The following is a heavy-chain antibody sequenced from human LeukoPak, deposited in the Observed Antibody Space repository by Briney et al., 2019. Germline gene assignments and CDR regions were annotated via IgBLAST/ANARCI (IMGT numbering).Heavy chain of an antibody. D-gene: IGHD3-3*01. CDR2: INAGNGNT. CDR1: GYTFTSYA. CDR3: ASHYDFWSGYLYSFDY. J-gene: IGHJ4*02. V-gene: IGHV1-3*01. Sequence: GASVKVSCKASGYTFTSYAMHWVRQAPGQRLEWMGWINAGNGNTKYSQKFQGRVTITRDTSASTAYMELSSLRSEDTAVYYCASHYDFWSGYLYSFDYWGQGTLVTVSS.